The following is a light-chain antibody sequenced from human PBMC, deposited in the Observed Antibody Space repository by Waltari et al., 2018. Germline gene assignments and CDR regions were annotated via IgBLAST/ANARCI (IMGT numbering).Light chain of an antibody. Sequence: EIVMPQSPATLSVSPGERATLSCRASQSVDSNLAWYQQKPGQPPRLLIFGASTRATGIPARFSGSGSGTEFTLTISSLQSEDFALYYCQQYNNWPRTFGLGTKVEIK. CDR3: QQYNNWPRT. CDR2: GAS. CDR1: QSVDSN. V-gene: IGKV3-15*01. J-gene: IGKJ1*01.